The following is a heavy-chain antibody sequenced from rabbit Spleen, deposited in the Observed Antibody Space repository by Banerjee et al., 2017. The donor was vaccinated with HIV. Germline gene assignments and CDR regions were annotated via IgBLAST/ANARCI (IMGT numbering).Heavy chain of an antibody. CDR2: IDPIFGIT. CDR1: GFTLSSYY. D-gene: IGHD4-1*01. V-gene: IGHV1S7*01. Sequence: HLKESGGGLVQPGGSLKLSCTASGFTLSSYYMNWVRQAPGKGLEWIGYIDPIFGITYYANWVNGRFSISRENAQNTVYLQLNSLTAADTATYFCARDGISFVSTGWGLTRLDLWGQGTLVTVS. CDR3: ARDGISFVSTGWGLTRLDL. J-gene: IGHJ3*01.